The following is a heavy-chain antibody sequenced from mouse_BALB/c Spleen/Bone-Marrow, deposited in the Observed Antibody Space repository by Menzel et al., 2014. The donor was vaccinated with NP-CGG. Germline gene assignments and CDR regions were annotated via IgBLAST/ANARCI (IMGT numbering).Heavy chain of an antibody. CDR3: ASYRYGWYFDV. CDR1: GFNIKDTY. J-gene: IGHJ1*01. D-gene: IGHD2-14*01. Sequence: VQLQQSGAELVKPGASVKLSCTASGFNIKDTYLHWVKQRPEQGLDWIGRIDPAIFAKYDPKFQGKATITADTSSNTAYLHLSSLTSEDTAVYYCASYRYGWYFDVWGAGTTVTVSS. V-gene: IGHV14-3*02. CDR2: IDPAIFA.